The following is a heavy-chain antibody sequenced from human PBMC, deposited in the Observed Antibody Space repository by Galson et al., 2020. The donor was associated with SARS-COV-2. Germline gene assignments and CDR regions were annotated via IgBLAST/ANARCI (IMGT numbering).Heavy chain of an antibody. V-gene: IGHV3-15*01. Sequence: GESLKISCAASGFTFSNAWMSWVRQAPGKGLEWVGRIKSKTDGGTTDYAAPVKGRFTISRDDSKNTLYLQMNSLKTEDTAVYYCTTYENTIFGVVIIGDYYYYGMDVWGQGTTVTVSS. CDR3: TTYENTIFGVVIIGDYYYYGMDV. J-gene: IGHJ6*02. CDR1: GFTFSNAW. D-gene: IGHD3-3*01. CDR2: IKSKTDGGTT.